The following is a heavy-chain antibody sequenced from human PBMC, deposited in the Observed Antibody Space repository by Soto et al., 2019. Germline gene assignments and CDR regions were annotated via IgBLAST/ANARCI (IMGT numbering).Heavy chain of an antibody. CDR2: IKQDGSEK. CDR3: ARLETITIFGVVIPDAFDI. CDR1: GFTFSSYW. V-gene: IGHV3-7*01. J-gene: IGHJ3*02. D-gene: IGHD3-3*01. Sequence: GVSLRLSCAASGFTFSSYWMSWVRQAPGKGLEWVANIKQDGSEKYYVDSVKGRFTISRDNAKNSLYLQVNSLRAEDTAVYYCARLETITIFGVVIPDAFDIWGQGTMVTVSS.